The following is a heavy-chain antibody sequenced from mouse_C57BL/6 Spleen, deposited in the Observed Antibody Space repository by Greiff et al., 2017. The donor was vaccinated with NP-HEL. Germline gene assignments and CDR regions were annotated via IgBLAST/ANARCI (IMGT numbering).Heavy chain of an antibody. V-gene: IGHV5-12*01. Sequence: DVMLVESGGGLVQPGGSLKLSCAASGFTFSDYYMYWVRQTPEKRLEWVAYISNGGGSTYYPDTVKGRFTISRDNAKNTLYLQMSRLKSEDTAMYYCARQRSNYYAMDYWGQGTSVTVSS. CDR1: GFTFSDYY. J-gene: IGHJ4*01. CDR2: ISNGGGST. CDR3: ARQRSNYYAMDY. D-gene: IGHD2-5*01.